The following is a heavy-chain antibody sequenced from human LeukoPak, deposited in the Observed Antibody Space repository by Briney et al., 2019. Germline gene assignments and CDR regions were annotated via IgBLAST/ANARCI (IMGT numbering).Heavy chain of an antibody. CDR3: AGTTSGWYGGGDY. J-gene: IGHJ4*02. CDR1: GSSISSGGYS. Sequence: SETLSLTCAVSGSSISSGGYSWSWIRQPPGKGLEWIGYIYHSGSTYYNPSLKSRVTISVDRSKNQFSLKLSSVTAADTAVYYCAGTTSGWYGGGDYWGQGTLVTVSS. V-gene: IGHV4-30-2*01. CDR2: IYHSGST. D-gene: IGHD6-19*01.